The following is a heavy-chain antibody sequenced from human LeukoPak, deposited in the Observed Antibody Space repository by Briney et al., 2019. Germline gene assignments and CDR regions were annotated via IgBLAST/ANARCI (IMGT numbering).Heavy chain of an antibody. Sequence: ASVKVSCKASGYTFTSCYMHWVRQAPGQGLEWMGIINPSGGSTSYAQKFQGRVTMTRDTSTSTVYMELSSLRSEDTAVYYCARDRLVLDYYYYGMDVWGQGTTVTVSS. CDR2: INPSGGST. J-gene: IGHJ6*02. V-gene: IGHV1-46*01. CDR3: ARDRLVLDYYYYGMDV. D-gene: IGHD2-21*01. CDR1: GYTFTSCY.